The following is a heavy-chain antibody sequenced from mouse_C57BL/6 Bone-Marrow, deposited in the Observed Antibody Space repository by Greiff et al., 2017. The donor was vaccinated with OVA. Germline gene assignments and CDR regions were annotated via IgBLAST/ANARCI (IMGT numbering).Heavy chain of an antibody. J-gene: IGHJ2*01. CDR1: GYTFTDYE. Sequence: QVQLQQSGAELVRPGASVTLSCKASGYTFTDYEMHWVKPTPVHGLEWIGDIDPETGGTAYNQKFKGKAILTADKSSSTAYMELSSLTSEDSAVYYCTRWGWLLRYYFDYWGQGTTLTVSS. CDR3: TRWGWLLRYYFDY. D-gene: IGHD2-3*01. CDR2: IDPETGGT. V-gene: IGHV1-15*01.